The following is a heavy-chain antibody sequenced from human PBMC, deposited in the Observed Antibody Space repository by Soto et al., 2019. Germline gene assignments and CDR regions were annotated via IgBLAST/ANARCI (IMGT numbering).Heavy chain of an antibody. CDR1: GGSISSSSYY. V-gene: IGHV4-39*01. D-gene: IGHD2-15*01. Sequence: SETLSLTCTVSGGSISSSSYYWGWIRQPPGKGLEWIGSIYYSGSTYYNPSLKSRVTISVDTSKNQFSLKLSSVTAADTAVYYCARHFPPTYIVVVVAATGWFDPWGQGTLVTVSS. CDR3: ARHFPPTYIVVVVAATGWFDP. J-gene: IGHJ5*02. CDR2: IYYSGST.